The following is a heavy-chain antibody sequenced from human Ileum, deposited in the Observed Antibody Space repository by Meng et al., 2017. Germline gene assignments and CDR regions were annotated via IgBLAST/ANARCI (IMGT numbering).Heavy chain of an antibody. J-gene: IGHJ3*02. CDR2: ISGSGTAI. V-gene: IGHV3-11*04. D-gene: IGHD6-13*01. CDR1: GFTLIDYN. Sequence: LWSGEAWLDPGRPLSLPGAAVGFTLIDYNLPWIRQAPGKGLEWVSYISGSGTAISYADSVKGRFTISRDNAKNSLYLQMNSLRAEDTAVYYCAGSIAAPGGFNIWGQGTMVTVSS. CDR3: AGSIAAPGGFNI.